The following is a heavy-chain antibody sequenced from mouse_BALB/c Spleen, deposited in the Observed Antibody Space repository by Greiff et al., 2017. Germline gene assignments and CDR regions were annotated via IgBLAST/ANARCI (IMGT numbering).Heavy chain of an antibody. Sequence: VQLQQSGAELVRPGVSVKISCKGSGYTFTDYAMHWVKQSHAKSLEWIGVISTYYGDASYNQKFKGKATMTVDKSSSTAYMELARLTSEDSAIYYCAREGLLRRHGDYYAMDYWGQGTSVTVSS. J-gene: IGHJ4*01. D-gene: IGHD1-1*01. CDR2: ISTYYGDA. CDR3: AREGLLRRHGDYYAMDY. V-gene: IGHV1S137*01. CDR1: GYTFTDYA.